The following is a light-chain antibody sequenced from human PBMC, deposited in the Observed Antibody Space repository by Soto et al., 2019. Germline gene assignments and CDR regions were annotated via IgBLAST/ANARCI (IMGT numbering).Light chain of an antibody. V-gene: IGLV2-14*03. J-gene: IGLJ2*01. CDR1: SSDVGGYNY. CDR3: SSYTGSSTKL. Sequence: QSALTQPASVSGSPGQSITISCTGTSSDVGGYNYVPWYQQHPGKAPKLMIYDVSSRPSGVSNRFSGSKSGNTASLTISGLQPEDEADYYCSSYTGSSTKLFGGGTKLTVL. CDR2: DVS.